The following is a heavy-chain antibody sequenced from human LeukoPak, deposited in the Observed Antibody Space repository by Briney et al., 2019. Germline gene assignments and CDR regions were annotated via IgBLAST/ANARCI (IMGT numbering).Heavy chain of an antibody. Sequence: GASVKVSCKASGYTFTSYGISWVRQAPGQGLEWMGWISAYNGNTNYAQKLQGRVTMTTDTSTSTAYMELRSLRSDDTAVYYCARDFEYSSSSGVGDFGYWGQGTLVTVSS. CDR1: GYTFTSYG. J-gene: IGHJ4*02. CDR2: ISAYNGNT. CDR3: ARDFEYSSSSGVGDFGY. D-gene: IGHD6-6*01. V-gene: IGHV1-18*01.